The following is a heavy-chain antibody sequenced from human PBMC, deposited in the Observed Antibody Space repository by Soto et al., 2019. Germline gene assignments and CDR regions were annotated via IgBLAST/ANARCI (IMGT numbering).Heavy chain of an antibody. CDR2: IKQDGSEK. D-gene: IGHD6-13*01. J-gene: IGHJ6*02. CDR1: GFTFSDHW. CDR3: AISPGSSSWAYYYYYGVDV. V-gene: IGHV3-7*01. Sequence: PGGSLRLSCAASGFTFSDHWMSWVRQAPGKGLEWVANIKQDGSEKYYVKSVKGRFTVSRDNARNSLYLQMNSLRAGDTAVYYCAISPGSSSWAYYYYYGVDVWGQGTTVTVSS.